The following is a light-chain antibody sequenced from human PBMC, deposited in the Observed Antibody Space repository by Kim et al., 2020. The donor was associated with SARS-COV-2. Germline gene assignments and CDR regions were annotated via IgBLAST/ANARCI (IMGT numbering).Light chain of an antibody. Sequence: GQRFTISCSGVSANIGSKTLNWYHQQPGTAPKIVIYSNNQRPSGVAARCSGSKSGASASLAISGVQSEDEADYYCAAWYDSLNGYVFGTGTKVTVL. CDR3: AAWYDSLNGYV. CDR1: SANIGSKT. CDR2: SNN. J-gene: IGLJ1*01. V-gene: IGLV1-44*01.